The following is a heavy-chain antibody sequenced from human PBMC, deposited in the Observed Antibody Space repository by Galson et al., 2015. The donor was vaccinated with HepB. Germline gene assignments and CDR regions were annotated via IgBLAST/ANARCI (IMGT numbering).Heavy chain of an antibody. CDR3: ARDTRSDYALSLDY. J-gene: IGHJ4*02. V-gene: IGHV3-66*02. CDR2: IYSGGST. CDR1: GFTVSSNY. Sequence: SLRLSCAASGFTVSSNYMSWVRQAPGKGLEWVSVIYSGGSTYYADSVKGRFTISRDNSKNTLYLQMNSLRAEDTAVYYRARDTRSDYALSLDYWGQGTLVTVSS. D-gene: IGHD4-17*01.